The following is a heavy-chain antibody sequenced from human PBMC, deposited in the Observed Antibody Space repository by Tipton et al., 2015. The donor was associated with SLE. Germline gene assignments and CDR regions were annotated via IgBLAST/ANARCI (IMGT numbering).Heavy chain of an antibody. D-gene: IGHD1-14*01. CDR2: ISTYNGNT. CDR1: GYTFTSYG. V-gene: IGHV1-18*01. CDR3: ARAPQWEPPTFDI. J-gene: IGHJ3*02. Sequence: QLVQSGVEVKKPGASVKVSCKTSGYTFTSYGISWVRQAPGQGLEWMGWISTYNGNTNYARKLQGRVTMTTDASTSTAYMELRSLRSDDTAVYYCARAPQWEPPTFDIWGQGTMVTVSS.